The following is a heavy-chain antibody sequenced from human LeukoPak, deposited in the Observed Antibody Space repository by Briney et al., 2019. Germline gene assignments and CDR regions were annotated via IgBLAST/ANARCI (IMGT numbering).Heavy chain of an antibody. CDR3: ARSDAFDI. Sequence: ASVKVSCKASGYTFTISYMHWVRQAPGQGLEWMGWISAYNGNTNYAQKLQGRVTMTTDTSTSTAYMELRSLRSDDTAVYYCARSDAFDIWGQGTMVTVSS. J-gene: IGHJ3*02. V-gene: IGHV1-18*04. CDR1: GYTFTISY. CDR2: ISAYNGNT.